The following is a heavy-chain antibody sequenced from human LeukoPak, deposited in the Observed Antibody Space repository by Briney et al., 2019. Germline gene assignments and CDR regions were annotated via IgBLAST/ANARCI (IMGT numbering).Heavy chain of an antibody. CDR3: AKAVSGNYIKGFDY. CDR1: GFTFSSYA. D-gene: IGHD1-26*01. J-gene: IGHJ4*02. V-gene: IGHV3-23*01. CDR2: ISGSGGST. Sequence: GGSLRLSCAASGFTFSSYAMNWVRQAPGKGLEWVSAISGSGGSTYYANSVKGRFTVSRDNSKNTLYLQMNSLRAADTAVYYCAKAVSGNYIKGFDYWGQGILVTVSS.